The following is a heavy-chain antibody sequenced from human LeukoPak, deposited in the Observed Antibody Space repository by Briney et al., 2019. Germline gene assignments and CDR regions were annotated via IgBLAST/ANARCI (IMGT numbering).Heavy chain of an antibody. J-gene: IGHJ4*02. CDR3: ARDPRQLWFGELSQYYFDY. Sequence: PWASVKVSCKASGYTFTSYYMHWVRQAPGQGLEWMGWINPNSGGTNYAQKFQGRVTMTRDTSISTAYMELSRLRSDDTAVYYCARDPRQLWFGELSQYYFDYWGQGTLVTVSS. CDR2: INPNSGGT. V-gene: IGHV1-2*02. CDR1: GYTFTSYY. D-gene: IGHD3-10*01.